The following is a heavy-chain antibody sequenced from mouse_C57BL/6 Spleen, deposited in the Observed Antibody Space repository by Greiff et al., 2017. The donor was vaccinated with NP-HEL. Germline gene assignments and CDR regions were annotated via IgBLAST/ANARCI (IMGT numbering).Heavy chain of an antibody. Sequence: QVQLQQPGAELVKPGASVKLSCKASGYTFTSYWMHWVKQRPGQGLEWIGMIHPNSGSTNYNEKFKSKATLTVDKSSSTAYMQLSSLTSEDSAVDYCARWTYDYDSFAYWGQGTLVTVSA. D-gene: IGHD2-4*01. CDR3: ARWTYDYDSFAY. V-gene: IGHV1-64*01. CDR2: IHPNSGST. CDR1: GYTFTSYW. J-gene: IGHJ3*01.